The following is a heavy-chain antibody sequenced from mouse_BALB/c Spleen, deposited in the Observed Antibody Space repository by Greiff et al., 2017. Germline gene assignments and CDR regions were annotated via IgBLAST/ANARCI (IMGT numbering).Heavy chain of an antibody. V-gene: IGHV1-4*01. D-gene: IGHD2-1*01. Sequence: QVQLQQSGAELARPGASVKMSCKASGYTFTSYTMHWVKQRPGQGLEWIGYINPSSGYTNYNQKFKDKATLTADKSSSTAYMQLSSLTSEDSAVYYCAIYGNYRYFDVWGAGTTVTVSS. CDR3: AIYGNYRYFDV. CDR2: INPSSGYT. CDR1: GYTFTSYT. J-gene: IGHJ1*01.